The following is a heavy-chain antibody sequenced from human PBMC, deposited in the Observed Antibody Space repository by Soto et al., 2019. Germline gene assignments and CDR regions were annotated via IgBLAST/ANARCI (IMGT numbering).Heavy chain of an antibody. CDR3: ARGRASGPNDY. D-gene: IGHD6-13*01. CDR1: GGSISSYY. V-gene: IGHV4-59*01. Sequence: SETLSLTCTVSGGSISSYYWSWIRQPPGKGLEWIGYIYYSGSTNYNPSLKSRVTISVDTSKNQFSLKLSSVTAADTAVYYCARGRASGPNDYWGQGTLVTVSS. CDR2: IYYSGST. J-gene: IGHJ4*02.